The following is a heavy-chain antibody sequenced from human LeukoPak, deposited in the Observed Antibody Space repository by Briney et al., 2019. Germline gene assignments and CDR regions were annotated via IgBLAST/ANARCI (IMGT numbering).Heavy chain of an antibody. V-gene: IGHV3-7*01. CDR1: GFTLSSTW. CDR2: IKQDGSDE. CDR3: ARQPVGFWSGYYQYYLDH. Sequence: GGSLRLSCAASGFTLSSTWMSWVRQAPGKGLEWVANIKQDGSDEYYLDSVKGRFIISRDNGKNSLYLQMSTLTTEDTAVYYCARQPVGFWSGYYQYYLDHWGQGVLVTVSS. J-gene: IGHJ4*02. D-gene: IGHD3-3*01.